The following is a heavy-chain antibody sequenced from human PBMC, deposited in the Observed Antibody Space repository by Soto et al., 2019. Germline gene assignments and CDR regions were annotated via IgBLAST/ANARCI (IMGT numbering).Heavy chain of an antibody. D-gene: IGHD2-8*01. CDR1: GGTFRTAA. CDR3: ARDNDRPQLGGNYYYILDV. Sequence: QVQLEQSGAEVKKPGSSVKVSCKASGGTFRTAAVSWVRQAPGQGLGWMGGIMPVFRTPDYAQKFNGRATITADESTSTAYMELSGLRSDDTAVYYCARDNDRPQLGGNYYYILDVWGQGTTITVSS. V-gene: IGHV1-69*12. CDR2: IMPVFRTP. J-gene: IGHJ6*02.